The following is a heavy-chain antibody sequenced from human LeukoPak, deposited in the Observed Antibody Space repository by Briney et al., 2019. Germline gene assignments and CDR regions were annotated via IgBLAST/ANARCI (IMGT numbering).Heavy chain of an antibody. CDR2: IYYTGGET. CDR1: GGSINSYY. Sequence: PSETLSLTCTVSGGSINSYYWSWIRQPPGKGLEWIGYIYYTGGETNYNPSLKSRLTMSVDTSKNQFSLMLTSVTAADTAVYYCARQPGATAAFDIWAQGTMVTVSS. V-gene: IGHV4-59*08. D-gene: IGHD5-18*01. J-gene: IGHJ3*02. CDR3: ARQPGATAAFDI.